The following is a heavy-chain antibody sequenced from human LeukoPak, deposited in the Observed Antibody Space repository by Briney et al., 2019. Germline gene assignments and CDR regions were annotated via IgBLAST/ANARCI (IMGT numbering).Heavy chain of an antibody. J-gene: IGHJ4*02. V-gene: IGHV1-69*04. D-gene: IGHD3-16*02. CDR2: IIPNLGIA. CDR3: ARGLYDYVWGSYRHFDY. CDR1: GGTFSSYA. Sequence: SVKVSCKASGGTFSSYAISWVRQAPGQGLEWMGRIIPNLGIANYAQKFQGRVTITADKSTSTAYMELSSLRSEDTAVYYCARGLYDYVWGSYRHFDYWGQGTLVTVSS.